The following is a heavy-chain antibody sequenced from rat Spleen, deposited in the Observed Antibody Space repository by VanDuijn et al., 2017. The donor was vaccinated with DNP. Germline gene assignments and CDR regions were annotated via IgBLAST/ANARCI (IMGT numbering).Heavy chain of an antibody. V-gene: IGHV5-19*01. D-gene: IGHD1-11*01. CDR3: ARDRGLRVYHLFDY. CDR2: VSPSGSRP. CDR1: GFDFNDYW. Sequence: EVKLVESGGGLVQPGRSLKLSCAASGFDFNDYWMGWVRQAPKKGLEWVATVSPSGSRPYSPDSVKGRFTISRDTTKSSLYLQMNSLKSEDTATYYCARDRGLRVYHLFDYWGQGVMVTVSS. J-gene: IGHJ2*01.